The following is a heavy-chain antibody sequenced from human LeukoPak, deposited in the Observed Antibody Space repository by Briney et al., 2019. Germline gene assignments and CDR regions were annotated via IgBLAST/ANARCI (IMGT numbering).Heavy chain of an antibody. J-gene: IGHJ4*02. V-gene: IGHV3-33*01. Sequence: PGGSLRLSCAASGFTFSSYGMHWVRQAPGKGLEWVAVIWYDGSNKYYADSVKGRFTISRDNSKNTLYLQMNSLRAEDTAVYYCARQRQPLTFDYWGQGTLVTVSS. CDR2: IWYDGSNK. D-gene: IGHD4/OR15-4a*01. CDR3: ARQRQPLTFDY. CDR1: GFTFSSYG.